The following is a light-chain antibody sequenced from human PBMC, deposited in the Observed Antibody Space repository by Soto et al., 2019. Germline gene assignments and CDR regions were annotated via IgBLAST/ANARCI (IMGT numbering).Light chain of an antibody. CDR1: QSLSSY. CDR3: QQRRNWPPT. Sequence: EIVLTQSPDTLSLSPGERATLSCRSSQSLSSYLAWYQQKPGQAPRLLIYDASNRATGIPARFSGSGSGTDFTLTISSLEPEDFAVYYCQQRRNWPPTFGQGTRLEIK. J-gene: IGKJ5*01. V-gene: IGKV3-11*01. CDR2: DAS.